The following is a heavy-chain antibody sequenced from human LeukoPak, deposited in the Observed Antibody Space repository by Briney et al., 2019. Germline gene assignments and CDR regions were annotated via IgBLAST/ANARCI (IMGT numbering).Heavy chain of an antibody. CDR1: GHTFTGYY. J-gene: IGHJ4*02. CDR2: INPHSGGT. CDR3: GRKSASRKTSEFDY. Sequence: ASVKVSCKASGHTFTGYYMHWVRQAPGQGLEWMGWINPHSGGTNYAQKFQGRVTMTRDTSISTAYMELSRLTFDDTAVYYCGRKSASRKTSEFDYWGQGTLVTVSS. D-gene: IGHD2-2*01. V-gene: IGHV1-2*02.